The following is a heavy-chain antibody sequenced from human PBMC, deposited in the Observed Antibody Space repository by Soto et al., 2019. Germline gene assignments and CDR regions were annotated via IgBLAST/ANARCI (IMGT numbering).Heavy chain of an antibody. Sequence: GGSLRLSCAASGFTFSSYAMNWVRQAPGKGLEWVAVICYDGSNKYYADSVKGRFTISRDNSKNTLYLQMNSLRAEDTAVYYCTEERRRYGSVVHPLYFDLWGQGTLVTVSS. CDR1: GFTFSSYA. V-gene: IGHV3-30*04. CDR2: ICYDGSNK. CDR3: TEERRRYGSVVHPLYFDL. J-gene: IGHJ1*01. D-gene: IGHD3-10*01.